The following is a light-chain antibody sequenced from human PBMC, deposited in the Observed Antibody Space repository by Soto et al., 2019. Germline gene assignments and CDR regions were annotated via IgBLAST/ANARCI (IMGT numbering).Light chain of an antibody. V-gene: IGLV2-14*01. CDR3: SSYTNINTRACV. Sequence: QSALTQPASVSGSPGQSITISCTGTSGDIGSYNRVSWYQQHPGKALKLIIYEVTDRPSGVSNRFSGSKSGNTASLTISGLQAEDEAEYYCSSYTNINTRACVFGTGTKGTVL. J-gene: IGLJ1*01. CDR1: SGDIGSYNR. CDR2: EVT.